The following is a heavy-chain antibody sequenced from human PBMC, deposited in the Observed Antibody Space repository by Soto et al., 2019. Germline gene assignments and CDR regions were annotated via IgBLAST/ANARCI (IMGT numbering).Heavy chain of an antibody. CDR1: GGSISSSSYY. J-gene: IGHJ5*02. D-gene: IGHD3-3*01. CDR3: ARQKFLEWLNWFDP. Sequence: SETLSLTCTVSGGSISSSSYYWGWIRQPPGKGLEWIGSIYYSGSTYYNPSLKSRVTISVDTSKNQFSLKLSSVTAADTAVYYCARQKFLEWLNWFDPWGQGTLVTAPQ. V-gene: IGHV4-39*01. CDR2: IYYSGST.